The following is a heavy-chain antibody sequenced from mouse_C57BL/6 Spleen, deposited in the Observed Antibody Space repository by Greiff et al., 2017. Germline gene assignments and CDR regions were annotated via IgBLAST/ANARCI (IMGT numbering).Heavy chain of an antibody. CDR1: GFSLTSYG. Sequence: VKLMESGPGLVQPSQSLSITCTVSGFSLTSYGVHWVRQSPGKGLEWLGVIWSGGSTDYNAAFISRLSISKDNSKSQVFFKMNSLQADDTAIYYCARPHYYGSNSYAMDYWGQGTSVTVSS. V-gene: IGHV2-2*01. CDR2: IWSGGST. CDR3: ARPHYYGSNSYAMDY. D-gene: IGHD1-1*01. J-gene: IGHJ4*01.